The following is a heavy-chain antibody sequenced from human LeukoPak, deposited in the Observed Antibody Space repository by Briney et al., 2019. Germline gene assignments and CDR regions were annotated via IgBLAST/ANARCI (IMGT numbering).Heavy chain of an antibody. CDR2: INRDGRER. CDR1: GFTFSSYW. Sequence: AGGSLRLSCAVSGFTFSSYWMIWVRQTPGKGLEWVANINRDGRERHYVDSVEGRFTISRDNSKNTLYLQMNSLRAEDTAVYYCAKDSGPGSYYPTGDEYWGQGILVTVSS. D-gene: IGHD3-10*01. CDR3: AKDSGPGSYYPTGDEY. J-gene: IGHJ4*02. V-gene: IGHV3-7*03.